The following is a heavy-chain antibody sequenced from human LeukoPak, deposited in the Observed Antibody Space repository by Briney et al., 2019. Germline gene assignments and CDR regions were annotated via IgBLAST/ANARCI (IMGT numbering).Heavy chain of an antibody. CDR2: ILSGDSA. D-gene: IGHD1-1*01. CDR3: ASPMTTTHYYYMDV. CDR1: GLSVSSKY. Sequence: GGSLRLSCAASGLSVSSKYMSWVRQAPGKGLEWVSGILSGDSAYHADSVKGRFTISRDNSKNTLYLQMNSLRPEDTAVYFCASPMTTTHYYYMDVWGKGTTVTVSS. V-gene: IGHV3-53*01. J-gene: IGHJ6*03.